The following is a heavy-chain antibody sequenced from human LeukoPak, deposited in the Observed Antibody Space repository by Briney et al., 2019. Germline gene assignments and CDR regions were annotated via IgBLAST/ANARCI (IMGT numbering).Heavy chain of an antibody. D-gene: IGHD4-11*01. V-gene: IGHV3-74*01. Sequence: PGGPLRLSCTASGLTFSRHWMHWVSQAPGKGLVWISRIKTDGSATLYADFVEGGFTIYRDNAKNTLYLQMSSLRADDTAVYYCARVGRDSKYGYFDFWGQGTLVTVSS. CDR3: ARVGRDSKYGYFDF. CDR1: GLTFSRHW. CDR2: IKTDGSAT. J-gene: IGHJ4*02.